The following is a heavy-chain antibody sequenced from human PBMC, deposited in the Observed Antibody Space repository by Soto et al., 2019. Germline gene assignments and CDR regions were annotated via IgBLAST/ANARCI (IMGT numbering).Heavy chain of an antibody. CDR3: ARLREVGATGRYNWFDR. J-gene: IGHJ5*02. Sequence: QLQLQESGPGLVKPSETLSLTCTVSGGSISSSSYHWGWIRQPPGKGLEWIGSIYYSGSTYYNPSLKSRVTISVDTSKDQFSLKLSSVTAADTAVYYCARLREVGATGRYNWFDRWGQGTLVTVSS. V-gene: IGHV4-39*01. CDR1: GGSISSSSYH. D-gene: IGHD1-26*01. CDR2: IYYSGST.